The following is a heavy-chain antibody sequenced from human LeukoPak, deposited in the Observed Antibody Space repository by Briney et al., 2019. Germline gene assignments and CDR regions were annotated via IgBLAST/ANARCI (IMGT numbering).Heavy chain of an antibody. V-gene: IGHV1-18*01. D-gene: IGHD6-13*01. CDR3: ARERGMRPDNCFDP. CDR1: GYTFTIYG. J-gene: IGHJ5*02. Sequence: GASVKVSFKASGYTFTIYGISWVRQAPGQGLEWMGWISVHNGNTNYAQKLQGRVTMTTDTSTSTAYMELRSLRSYDTAVYYCARERGMRPDNCFDPWGQGTLVTVSS. CDR2: ISVHNGNT.